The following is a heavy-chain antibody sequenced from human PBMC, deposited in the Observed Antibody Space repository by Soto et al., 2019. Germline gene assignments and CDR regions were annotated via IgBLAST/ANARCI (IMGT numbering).Heavy chain of an antibody. Sequence: ASVKVSCKASGYTFTGYYMHWVRQAPGQGLEWMGWINPNSGGTNYAQKFQGRVTMTRDTSISTAYVELSRLRSDDTAVYYCARGASGSYLGSGYWGQGTLVTVSS. V-gene: IGHV1-2*02. D-gene: IGHD1-26*01. CDR2: INPNSGGT. CDR1: GYTFTGYY. J-gene: IGHJ4*02. CDR3: ARGASGSYLGSGY.